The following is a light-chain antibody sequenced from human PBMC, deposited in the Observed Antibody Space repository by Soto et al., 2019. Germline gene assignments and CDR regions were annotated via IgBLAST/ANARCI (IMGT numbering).Light chain of an antibody. J-gene: IGKJ5*01. CDR1: QSVSSY. Sequence: EIVMTQSPATLSVSPGERATLSCRASQSVSSYLAWYQQKPGQAPRLLIYGASSRATGIPDRFSGSGSGTDFTLTISRLEPEDFAVYYCQQYGSSPPITSGQGTRLENK. CDR3: QQYGSSPPIT. V-gene: IGKV3-20*01. CDR2: GAS.